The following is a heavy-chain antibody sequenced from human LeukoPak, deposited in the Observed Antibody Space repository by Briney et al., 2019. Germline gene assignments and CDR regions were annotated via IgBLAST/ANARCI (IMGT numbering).Heavy chain of an antibody. D-gene: IGHD2-2*01. CDR2: INTNTGNP. J-gene: IGHJ5*02. CDR3: ARLLVVVPGASIHWFDP. V-gene: IGHV7-4-1*02. Sequence: ASVKVPCKASGYTFTNYAMNWVRQAPGQGLEWMGWINTNTGNPTYAQGFTGRFVFSVDTSVSTAYLKISSLKAEDTAVYYCARLLVVVPGASIHWFDPWGQGTLVTVSS. CDR1: GYTFTNYA.